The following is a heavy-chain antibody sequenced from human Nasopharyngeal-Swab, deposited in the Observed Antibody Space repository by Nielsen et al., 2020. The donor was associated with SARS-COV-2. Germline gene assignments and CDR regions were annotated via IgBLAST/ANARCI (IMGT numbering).Heavy chain of an antibody. CDR2: FYTSGST. CDR1: GGSISSGSSY. Sequence: SEPLPLTCTVSGGSISSGSSYWSWIRQPAGKGLEWIGRFYTSGSTNYNPSLKSRVTISVDTSKNQISRKLSSATAADMAVYYCARDQYCSGGSCTVFDYWGQGTLVTGSS. J-gene: IGHJ4*02. CDR3: ARDQYCSGGSCTVFDY. D-gene: IGHD2-15*01. V-gene: IGHV4-61*02.